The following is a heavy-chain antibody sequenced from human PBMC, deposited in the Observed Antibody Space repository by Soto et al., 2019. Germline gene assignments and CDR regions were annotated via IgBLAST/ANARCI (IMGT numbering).Heavy chain of an antibody. Sequence: SETLSLTCTVSGGSNSSYYWSWIRQPPGKGLEWIGYIYHSGSTYYNPSLKSRVTISVDRSKNQFSLKLSSVTAADTAVYYCARTPAPWGRGTLVTVSS. J-gene: IGHJ2*01. CDR1: GGSNSSYY. CDR3: ARTPAP. CDR2: IYHSGST. V-gene: IGHV4-59*12.